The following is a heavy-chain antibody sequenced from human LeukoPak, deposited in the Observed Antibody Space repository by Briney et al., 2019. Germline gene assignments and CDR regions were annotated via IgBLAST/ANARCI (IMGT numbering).Heavy chain of an antibody. Sequence: GGSLRLSCAASGFTFNNYAMTWVRQAPGKGLEWVSVISASGGSTFYADSVKGRFTISRDNYKNTLYLQMNSLRADDAAIYYCAKDIYGSGSHVPDYWGQGTLVTVSS. CDR2: ISASGGST. CDR1: GFTFNNYA. D-gene: IGHD3-10*01. J-gene: IGHJ4*02. V-gene: IGHV3-23*01. CDR3: AKDIYGSGSHVPDY.